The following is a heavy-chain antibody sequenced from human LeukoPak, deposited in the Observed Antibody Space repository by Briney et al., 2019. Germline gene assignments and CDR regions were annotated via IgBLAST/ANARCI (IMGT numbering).Heavy chain of an antibody. J-gene: IGHJ4*02. CDR3: ARTYDSSGYCFDY. CDR1: GFTFSDYY. V-gene: IGHV3-11*01. Sequence: EGSLRLSCAASGFTFSDYYMSWIRQAPGKGLEWVSYISSSGSTIYYADSVKGRFTISRDNAKNSLYLQMNSLRAEDTAVYYCARTYDSSGYCFDYWGQGTLVTVSP. CDR2: ISSSGSTI. D-gene: IGHD3-22*01.